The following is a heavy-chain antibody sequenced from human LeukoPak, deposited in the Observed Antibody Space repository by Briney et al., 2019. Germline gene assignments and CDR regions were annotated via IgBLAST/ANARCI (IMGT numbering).Heavy chain of an antibody. CDR3: ARDSGSYSFDY. CDR1: GFSFSGYG. J-gene: IGHJ4*02. D-gene: IGHD6-6*01. CDR2: IWYDGSNK. V-gene: IGHV3-33*08. Sequence: GGSLRLSCAASGFSFSGYGMHWVRQAPGKGLEWVAVIWYDGSNKYYADSVKGRFTIPRDNSKNTLYLQMNSLRAEDTAVYSCARDSGSYSFDYWGQGTLVTVSS.